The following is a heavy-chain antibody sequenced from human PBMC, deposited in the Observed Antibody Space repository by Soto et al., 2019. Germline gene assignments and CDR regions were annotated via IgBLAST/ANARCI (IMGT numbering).Heavy chain of an antibody. Sequence: QVQLQESGPGLVKPSGTLFLTCAVSGGSISSSNWWSWVRQPPGKGLEWIGKIYHSGSTNYNPSHKSRVTISVDKSKNQFSLTLSSVTAADTAVYYCARVYMVRGTIIRYFDYWGQGTLVTVSS. CDR3: ARVYMVRGTIIRYFDY. CDR2: IYHSGST. CDR1: GGSISSSNW. D-gene: IGHD3-10*01. V-gene: IGHV4-4*02. J-gene: IGHJ4*02.